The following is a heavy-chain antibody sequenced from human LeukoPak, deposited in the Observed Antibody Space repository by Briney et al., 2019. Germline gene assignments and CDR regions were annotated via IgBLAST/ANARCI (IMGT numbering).Heavy chain of an antibody. V-gene: IGHV3-30*04. D-gene: IGHD1-26*01. J-gene: IGHJ4*02. CDR2: ISYDGSNK. Sequence: GRSLRLSCAASGFTFSSYAMHWVRQAPGKGLEWVAVISYDGSNKYYADSVKGRFTISRDNSKNTLYLQMNSLRAEDTAVYYCARDPSASGSYSRFDYWGQGTLVTVSS. CDR1: GFTFSSYA. CDR3: ARDPSASGSYSRFDY.